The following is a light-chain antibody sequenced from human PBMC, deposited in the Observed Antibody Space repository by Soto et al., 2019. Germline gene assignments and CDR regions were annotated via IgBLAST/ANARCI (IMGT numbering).Light chain of an antibody. CDR1: QSVAGSY. Sequence: EIVLTHSPGTLSLSPGERATLSFSASQSVAGSYLAWYQQKPGQAPRLLIYGASSRATGFPDRFSGSGSGTDFTLTISGLEPEDSAVYYCQQYGSSSEITFGQGTRLETK. V-gene: IGKV3-20*01. J-gene: IGKJ5*01. CDR2: GAS. CDR3: QQYGSSSEIT.